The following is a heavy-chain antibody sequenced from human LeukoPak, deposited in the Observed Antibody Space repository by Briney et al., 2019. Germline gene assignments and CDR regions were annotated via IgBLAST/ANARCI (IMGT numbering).Heavy chain of an antibody. CDR1: GFTFSSYR. D-gene: IGHD2-21*02. V-gene: IGHV3-48*01. Sequence: GGSLRLSCAASGFTFSSYRMNWVRQAPGKGLEWVSYISSSSSTIHYADSVKGRFTISRDNARNSLYLQMNSLRAEDMAVYYCARGGSGDPFDYWGQGTLVTVSS. CDR3: ARGGSGDPFDY. J-gene: IGHJ4*02. CDR2: ISSSSSTI.